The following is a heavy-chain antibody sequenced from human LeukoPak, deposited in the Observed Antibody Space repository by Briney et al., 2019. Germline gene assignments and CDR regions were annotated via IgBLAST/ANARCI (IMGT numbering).Heavy chain of an antibody. V-gene: IGHV1-18*01. Sequence: ASVKVSCKASGYTFTNYAISWVRQAPGQGLEWMGWISAYNGNTNYAQKLQGRVTMTTDTSATTAYMELRSLTSDDTAVYYCARDSSSWYGSDYWGQGTLVTVSS. CDR2: ISAYNGNT. J-gene: IGHJ4*02. CDR3: ARDSSSWYGSDY. D-gene: IGHD6-13*01. CDR1: GYTFTNYA.